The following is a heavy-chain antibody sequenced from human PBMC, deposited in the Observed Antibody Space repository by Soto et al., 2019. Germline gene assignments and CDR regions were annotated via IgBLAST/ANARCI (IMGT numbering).Heavy chain of an antibody. V-gene: IGHV5-10-1*01. CDR1: GYSFTSYW. Sequence: GESLKISCKGSGYSFTSYWISWVRQMPGKGLEWMGRLDPSDSYTNYSPSFQGHVTISADKSISTAYLQWSSLKASDTAMYYCSRHVGYDFWSGYRHNYYYGMDVWGQGTTVTVSS. J-gene: IGHJ6*02. CDR2: LDPSDSYT. D-gene: IGHD3-3*01. CDR3: SRHVGYDFWSGYRHNYYYGMDV.